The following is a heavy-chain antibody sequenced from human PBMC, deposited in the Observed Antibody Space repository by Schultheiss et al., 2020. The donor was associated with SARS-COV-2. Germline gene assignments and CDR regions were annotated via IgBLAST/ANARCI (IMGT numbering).Heavy chain of an antibody. CDR1: GYTFTTYD. CDR3: ARGVVVVAATHYYYYGMDV. D-gene: IGHD2-15*01. Sequence: GESLKISCKASGYTFTTYDINWVRQATGQGLEWMGWMNPNNGDTDYAQKFQGRVTITADESTSTAYMELSSLRSEDTAVYYCARGVVVVAATHYYYYGMDVWGQGTTVTVSS. J-gene: IGHJ6*02. V-gene: IGHV1-8*01. CDR2: MNPNNGDT.